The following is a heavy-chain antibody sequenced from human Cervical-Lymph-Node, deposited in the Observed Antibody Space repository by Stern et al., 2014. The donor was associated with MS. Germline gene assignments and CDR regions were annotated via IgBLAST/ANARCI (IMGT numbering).Heavy chain of an antibody. CDR3: AKDRKTYYYGSGSYYNSYYFDY. Sequence: VQLVESGGGVVQPGRSLRLSCVASGFTFTTYGMHWVRQAPGKGLEWGAGILYGGSKKYYADSVKGRFTISRDNSKNTLYLQMSSLRAEDTAVYYCAKDRKTYYYGSGSYYNSYYFDYWGQGTLVTVSS. J-gene: IGHJ4*02. D-gene: IGHD3-10*01. V-gene: IGHV3-30*18. CDR2: ILYGGSKK. CDR1: GFTFTTYG.